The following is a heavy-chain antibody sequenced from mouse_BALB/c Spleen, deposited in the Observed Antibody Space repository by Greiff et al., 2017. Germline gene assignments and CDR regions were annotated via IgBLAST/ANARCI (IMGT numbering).Heavy chain of an antibody. J-gene: IGHJ3*01. Sequence: EVKVEESGGGLVKPGGSLKLSCAASGFTFSDYYMYWVRQTPEKRLEWVATISDGGSYTYYPDSVKGRFTISRDNAKNNLYLQMSSLKSEDTAMYYCATYGFAYWGQGTLVTVSA. D-gene: IGHD1-1*01. V-gene: IGHV5-4*02. CDR1: GFTFSDYY. CDR2: ISDGGSYT. CDR3: ATYGFAY.